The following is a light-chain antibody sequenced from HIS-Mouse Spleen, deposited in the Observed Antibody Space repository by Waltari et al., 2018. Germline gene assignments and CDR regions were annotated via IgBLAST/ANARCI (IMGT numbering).Light chain of an antibody. CDR1: QSVSSY. CDR2: DAS. CDR3: QQRSNWPLT. V-gene: IGKV3-11*01. Sequence: EIVLTQSPATLSLSPGERATLSCRASQSVSSYLAWYQQKPGHAPRLLLYDASNRATGIPARFSGSGSGTDFTLTISSLEPEDFAVYYCQQRSNWPLTFGPGTKVDIK. J-gene: IGKJ3*01.